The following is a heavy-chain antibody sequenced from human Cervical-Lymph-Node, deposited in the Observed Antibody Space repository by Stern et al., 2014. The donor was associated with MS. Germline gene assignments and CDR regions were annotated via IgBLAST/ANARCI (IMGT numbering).Heavy chain of an antibody. CDR1: GGTFSNYA. J-gene: IGHJ4*02. V-gene: IGHV1-69*01. CDR3: ARSGDVVVVSAGAYYFPLDH. D-gene: IGHD2-15*01. Sequence: QVQLLQPGAEVKKPGSSVKVSCKLSGGTFSNYAISWVRQAPGQGLEWMGGVIPSSGRTNYAQKFQGRVTIAADGTTNTAYMELSSLRSEDTAIYHCARSGDVVVVSAGAYYFPLDHWGQGTLVTVSS. CDR2: VIPSSGRT.